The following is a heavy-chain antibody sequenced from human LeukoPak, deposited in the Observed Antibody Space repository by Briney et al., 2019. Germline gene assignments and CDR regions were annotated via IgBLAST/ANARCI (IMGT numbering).Heavy chain of an antibody. CDR1: GGSIRSYY. Sequence: SEALSLTCTVSGGSIRSYYWSWSRQPPGKGLEWIGHIYSSGSTNYNPSLKSRVTISLDTSKNQFSLKLSSVTAADTAVYYCARRSYDYVWGSYDYWGQGTPVTVSS. V-gene: IGHV4-59*12. CDR2: IYSSGST. CDR3: ARRSYDYVWGSYDY. J-gene: IGHJ4*02. D-gene: IGHD3-16*01.